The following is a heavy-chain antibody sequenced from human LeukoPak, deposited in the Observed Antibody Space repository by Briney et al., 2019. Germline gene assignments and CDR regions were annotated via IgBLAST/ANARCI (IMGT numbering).Heavy chain of an antibody. V-gene: IGHV1-69*05. D-gene: IGHD5-12*01. Sequence: GASVKVSCKASGGTFSSYAISWVRQAPGQGLEWMGRIIPIFGTADYAQKFQGRVTITTDESTSTAYMELSSLRSEDTAVYYCARDRLRLQIDAFDIWGQGTVVTVSS. CDR2: IIPIFGTA. CDR3: ARDRLRLQIDAFDI. J-gene: IGHJ3*02. CDR1: GGTFSSYA.